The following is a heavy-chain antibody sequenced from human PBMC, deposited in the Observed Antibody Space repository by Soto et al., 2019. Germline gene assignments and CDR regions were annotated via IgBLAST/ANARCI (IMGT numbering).Heavy chain of an antibody. J-gene: IGHJ4*02. D-gene: IGHD2-15*01. V-gene: IGHV3-66*01. CDR1: GFTVSSNY. CDR3: AREGVVAASD. CDR2: IYGGGST. Sequence: EVPLVESGGGLVQPGGSLRLSCAASGFTVSSNYMSWVRQAPGKGLEWVSVIYGGGSTNYADSVKGRFTISRDNSKNTLYLQINSLRAEDTAVYYCAREGVVAASDWGQGTLVTVSS.